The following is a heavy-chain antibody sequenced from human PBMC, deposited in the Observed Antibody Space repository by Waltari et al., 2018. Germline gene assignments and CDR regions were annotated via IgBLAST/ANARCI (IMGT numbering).Heavy chain of an antibody. Sequence: QLQLQESGPGLVKPSETLSLTCTVSGGSISSSSYYWGWIRQPPGKGLEWIGSIYYSGSTYYNPSLKSRVTISVDTSKNQFSLKLSSVTAADTAVYYCARDNRDGTGGVTPDAFDIWGQGTMVTVSS. J-gene: IGHJ3*02. V-gene: IGHV4-39*07. CDR3: ARDNRDGTGGVTPDAFDI. CDR1: GGSISSSSYY. D-gene: IGHD2-8*02. CDR2: IYYSGST.